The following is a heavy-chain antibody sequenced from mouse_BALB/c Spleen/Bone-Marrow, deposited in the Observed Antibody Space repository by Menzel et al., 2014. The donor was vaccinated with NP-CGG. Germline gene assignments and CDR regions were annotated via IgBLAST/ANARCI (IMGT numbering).Heavy chain of an antibody. J-gene: IGHJ4*01. CDR1: GFSLTSYG. CDR2: IGAGGST. V-gene: IGHV2-9*02. D-gene: IGHD1-1*01. Sequence: VQLVESGPGLVAPSQSLSITCTVSGFSLTSYGLYWVRQPPGKGLEWLGVIGAGGSTNYNSALMSRLSISKDNSKSQVFLKMHSLQTDDTAMYYCARSPTSSWAMDYWGQGTSVTVSS. CDR3: ARSPTSSWAMDY.